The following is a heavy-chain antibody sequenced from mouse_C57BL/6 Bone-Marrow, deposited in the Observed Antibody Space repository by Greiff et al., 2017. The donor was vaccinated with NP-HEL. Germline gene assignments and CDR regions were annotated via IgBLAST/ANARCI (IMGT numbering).Heavy chain of an antibody. J-gene: IGHJ4*01. Sequence: QVQLQQPGAELVKPGASVKLSCKASGYTFTSYWMHWVKQRPGQGLEWIGMIHPNSGSTNYNEKFKSKATLTVDKSSSTAYMQLSSLTSEDSAVYYCANMYYYGSSLLTGTWGQGTSVTVSS. CDR3: ANMYYYGSSLLTGT. D-gene: IGHD1-1*01. CDR1: GYTFTSYW. V-gene: IGHV1-64*01. CDR2: IHPNSGST.